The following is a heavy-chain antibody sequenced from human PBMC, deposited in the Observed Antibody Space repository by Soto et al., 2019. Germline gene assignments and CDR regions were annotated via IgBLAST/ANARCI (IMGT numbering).Heavy chain of an antibody. D-gene: IGHD2-2*01. J-gene: IGHJ4*02. CDR3: ARGRMGVYCSRTGCLSRFDY. CDR1: GGSISSGGYY. V-gene: IGHV4-31*03. CDR2: IYYSGST. Sequence: QVQLQESGPGLVKPSQTLSLTCTVSGGSISSGGYYWSWIRQHPGKGLEWIGYIYYSGSTYYNPSPKSRVSISVEASKNLVTLKLSSVTDADTVVYDCARGRMGVYCSRTGCLSRFDYWGQGTLVTVSS.